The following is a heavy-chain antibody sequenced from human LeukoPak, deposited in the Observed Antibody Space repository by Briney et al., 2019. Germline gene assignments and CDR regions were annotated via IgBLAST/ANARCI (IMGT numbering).Heavy chain of an antibody. V-gene: IGHV4-4*07. D-gene: IGHD3-22*01. CDR3: ASEKSDYYDSSGIFIDY. Sequence: MPSETLSLTCTVSGGSISSYYWSWIRQPAGKGLEWIGRIYTSGSTNYNPSLKSRVTMSVDTSKNQFSLKLSSVTAADTAVYYCASEKSDYYDSSGIFIDYWGQGTLVTVSS. J-gene: IGHJ4*02. CDR2: IYTSGST. CDR1: GGSISSYY.